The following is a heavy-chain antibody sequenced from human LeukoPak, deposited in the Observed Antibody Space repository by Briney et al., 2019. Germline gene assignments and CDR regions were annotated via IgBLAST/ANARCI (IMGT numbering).Heavy chain of an antibody. J-gene: IGHJ6*03. Sequence: GGSLRLSCAASGFTFSSYSMNWVRQAPGKGLEWVSSISSSSSYIYYADSVKGRFTISRDNAKNSLYLQMNSLRAEDTALYYSAKDPIMYGSGSYYNYMDVWGKGTTVTVSS. V-gene: IGHV3-21*04. CDR3: AKDPIMYGSGSYYNYMDV. D-gene: IGHD3-10*01. CDR2: ISSSSSYI. CDR1: GFTFSSYS.